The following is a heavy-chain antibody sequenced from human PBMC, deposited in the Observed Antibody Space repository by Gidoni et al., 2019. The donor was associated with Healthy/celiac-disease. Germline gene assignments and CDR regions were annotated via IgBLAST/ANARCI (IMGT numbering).Heavy chain of an antibody. CDR2: IIPIFGTA. CDR1: GSTFSSYA. CDR3: ARGRVGATKSLGY. V-gene: IGHV1-69*06. D-gene: IGHD1-26*01. J-gene: IGHJ4*02. Sequence: VQLVQSGAEVKKPGSSVTVSCKSSGSTFSSYAISWVRQAPGQGLEWMGGIIPIFGTANYAQKFQGGVKINADKSTSTAYMELSSLRSEDTAVYYCARGRVGATKSLGYWGQGTLVTVSS.